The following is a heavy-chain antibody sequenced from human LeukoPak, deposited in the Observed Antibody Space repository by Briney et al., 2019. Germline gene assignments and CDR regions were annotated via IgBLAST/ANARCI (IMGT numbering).Heavy chain of an antibody. J-gene: IGHJ4*02. CDR1: GFTFSSYE. CDR2: ISSSASTI. V-gene: IGHV3-48*03. D-gene: IGHD3-10*01. Sequence: GGSLRLSCAASGFTFSSYEMNWVRQAPGKGLEWVSYISSSASTIYYADSVKGRFTISRDNAKNSLYLQMNNLRAEDTAVYYCARDAMVRGVILPYWGQGTLVTVSS. CDR3: ARDAMVRGVILPY.